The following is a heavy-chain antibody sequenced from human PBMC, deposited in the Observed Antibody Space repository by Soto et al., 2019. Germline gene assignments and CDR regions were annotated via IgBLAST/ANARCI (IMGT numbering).Heavy chain of an antibody. D-gene: IGHD6-13*01. V-gene: IGHV3-30*18. CDR1: GFTFSSYG. J-gene: IGHJ6*02. CDR2: ISYDGSNK. Sequence: GGSLRLSCAASGFTFSSYGMHWVRQAPGKGLEWVAVISYDGSNKYYADSVKGRFTISRDNSKNTLYLQMNSLRAEDTAVYHCAKDLGAAGPKPYGMDVWGQGTTVTVSS. CDR3: AKDLGAAGPKPYGMDV.